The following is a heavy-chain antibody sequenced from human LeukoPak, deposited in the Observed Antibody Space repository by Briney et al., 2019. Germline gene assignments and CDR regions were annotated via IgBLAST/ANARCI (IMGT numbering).Heavy chain of an antibody. CDR1: GFTVSSNY. V-gene: IGHV3-23*01. Sequence: GGSLRLSCAASGFTVSSNYMSWVRQAPGKGLEWVSGISGSGGSTYYADSVKGRFNISRDNSKNTLYLQMNSLRAEDTAVYYCAKLPSITVTGPHAFDIWGRGTMVTVSS. CDR2: ISGSGGST. D-gene: IGHD4-17*01. J-gene: IGHJ3*02. CDR3: AKLPSITVTGPHAFDI.